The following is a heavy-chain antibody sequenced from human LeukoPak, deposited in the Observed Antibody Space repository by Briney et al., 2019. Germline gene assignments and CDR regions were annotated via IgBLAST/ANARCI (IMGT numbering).Heavy chain of an antibody. CDR2: ISSSGSTI. CDR3: ARDLVDTAMVPVPFDY. J-gene: IGHJ4*02. Sequence: GGSLRLSCAASGFTFSDYYMSWIRQAPGKGLEWVSYISSSGSTIYYADSVKGRFTISRDNAKNSLYLQMNSLRAEDTAVYYCARDLVDTAMVPVPFDYWGQGTLVTVSS. V-gene: IGHV3-11*04. D-gene: IGHD5-18*01. CDR1: GFTFSDYY.